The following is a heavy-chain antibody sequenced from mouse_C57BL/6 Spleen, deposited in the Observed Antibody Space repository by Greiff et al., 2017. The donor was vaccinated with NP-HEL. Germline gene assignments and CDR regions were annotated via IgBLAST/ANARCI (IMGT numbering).Heavy chain of an antibody. V-gene: IGHV2-2*01. CDR1: GFSLTSYG. J-gene: IGHJ1*03. Sequence: VKLMESGPGLVQPSQSLSITCTVSGFSLTSYGVHWVRQSPGKGLEWLGVLWRGGSTNYNAAFISRLSISKDNSKSQVFFKMNSLQADDTAIYYCASNSGLGLRDWYFDVWGTGTTVTVSS. D-gene: IGHD4-1*01. CDR2: LWRGGST. CDR3: ASNSGLGLRDWYFDV.